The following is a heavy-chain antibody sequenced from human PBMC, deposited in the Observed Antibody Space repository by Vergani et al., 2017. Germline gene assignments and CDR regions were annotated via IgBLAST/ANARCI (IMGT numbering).Heavy chain of an antibody. V-gene: IGHV3-23*01. CDR3: AKGVYCSSTRCYEGRGYYYGMGV. CDR1: GFTFSSYA. CDR2: ISGSGGNT. J-gene: IGHJ6*02. Sequence: EVQLLESGGGLVQPGGSLRLSCAASGFTFSSYAMSWVRQVPGKGLEWVSGISGSGGNTYYANSVKGRFTISRDNSKNTLYLQMNSLRADGTAVYYCAKGVYCSSTRCYEGRGYYYGMGVWGQGTTVTFSS. D-gene: IGHD2-2*01.